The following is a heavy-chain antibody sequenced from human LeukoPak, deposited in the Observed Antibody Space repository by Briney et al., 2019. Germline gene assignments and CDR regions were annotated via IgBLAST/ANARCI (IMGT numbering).Heavy chain of an antibody. D-gene: IGHD1-14*01. CDR2: MNPKSGNA. CDR1: EYTFTTYD. Sequence: ASVKVSCKPSEYTFTTYDINWVRQAAGQGLEWMGWMNPKSGNAGYAQKLQGRVTMTWDSSTSTAYMELSSLRSEDTAVYFCATNAGRAVYAHSYDVMDVWGQGTTVTVSS. V-gene: IGHV1-8*02. CDR3: ATNAGRAVYAHSYDVMDV. J-gene: IGHJ6*02.